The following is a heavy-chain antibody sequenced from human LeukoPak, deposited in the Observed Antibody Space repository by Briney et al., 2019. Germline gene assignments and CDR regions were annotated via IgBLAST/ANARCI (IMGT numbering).Heavy chain of an antibody. D-gene: IGHD3-22*01. J-gene: IGHJ4*02. CDR3: GSGDSFRGYYSSVDY. CDR1: GYTFTSYG. Sequence: ASVKVSCKASGYTFTSYGISWVRQAPGQGLEWMGWISAYNGNTNYAQKFQGRVTITADKSTSTAYMELSSLRSEDTAVYYCGSGDSFRGYYSSVDYWGQGTLVTVSS. CDR2: ISAYNGNT. V-gene: IGHV1-18*01.